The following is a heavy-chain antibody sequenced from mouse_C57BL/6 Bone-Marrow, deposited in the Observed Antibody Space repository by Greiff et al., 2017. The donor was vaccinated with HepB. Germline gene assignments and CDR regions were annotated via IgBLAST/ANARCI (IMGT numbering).Heavy chain of an antibody. CDR3: ARQGGNYVFYYAMDY. CDR1: GFTFSSYT. V-gene: IGHV5-9*01. Sequence: EVQLVESGGGLVKPGGSLKLSCAASGFTFSSYTMSWVRQTPEKRLEWVATISGGGGNTYYPDSVKGRFTISRDNAKNTLYLQMSSLRSEDTALYYCARQGGNYVFYYAMDYWGQGTSVTVSS. D-gene: IGHD2-1*01. CDR2: ISGGGGNT. J-gene: IGHJ4*01.